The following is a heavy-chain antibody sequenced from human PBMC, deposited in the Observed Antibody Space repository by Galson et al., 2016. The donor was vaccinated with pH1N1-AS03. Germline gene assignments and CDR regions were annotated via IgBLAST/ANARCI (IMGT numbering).Heavy chain of an antibody. CDR1: GYAFTDYY. V-gene: IGHV1-2*02. D-gene: IGHD6-13*01. J-gene: IGHJ3*01. CDR3: VRGSPHSSSTNYAFEF. Sequence: SVKVSCKASGYAFTDYYMHLLRQAPGQGLEWMALINTDSGGTDYAQKFPGRVTMTRDASISTTYMELSSLRSDDTAVYYCVRGSPHSSSTNYAFEFWGRGTMVTVSS. CDR2: INTDSGGT.